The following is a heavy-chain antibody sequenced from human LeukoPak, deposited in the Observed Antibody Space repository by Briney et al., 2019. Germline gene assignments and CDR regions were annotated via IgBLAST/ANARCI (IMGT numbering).Heavy chain of an antibody. CDR1: GFSFGDYS. D-gene: IGHD1-26*01. J-gene: IGHJ4*02. Sequence: PGGSLRLSCTSSGFSFGDYSMTWVRQAPGTGLEWVGFIRSKAYGGTTDYAASVKGRFTISRDDSKSIAYLQMNSLKTEDTAVYHCASRSGRQWLPYFDYWGQGTLVTVSS. CDR2: IRSKAYGGTT. V-gene: IGHV3-49*04. CDR3: ASRSGRQWLPYFDY.